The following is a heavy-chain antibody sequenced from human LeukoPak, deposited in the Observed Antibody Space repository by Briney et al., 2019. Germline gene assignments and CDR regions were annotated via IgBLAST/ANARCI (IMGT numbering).Heavy chain of an antibody. V-gene: IGHV3-23*01. CDR1: RFTFNSYD. Sequence: GGSLRLSCAASRFTFNSYDMSWVRQAPGRGLEWVSVISSSGGTTYYADSVKGRFTISRDTSKNTLFLQMNSLRAEDTAVYYCVPGGGWFDPWGQGTLVTVSS. CDR2: ISSSGGTT. D-gene: IGHD3-10*01. J-gene: IGHJ5*02. CDR3: VPGGGWFDP.